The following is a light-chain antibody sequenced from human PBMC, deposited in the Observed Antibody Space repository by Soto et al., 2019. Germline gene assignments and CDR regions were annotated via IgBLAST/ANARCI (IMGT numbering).Light chain of an antibody. CDR1: QSISSY. V-gene: IGKV1-39*01. CDR3: QQTDSLPIT. CDR2: AAS. Sequence: DIQMTQFPSSLPASVGDRVTTTCLSSQSISSYLNWYQQKPGKAPKLLIYAASSLQSGVPSRFSGSGSETDFTLTISSLQPEDFATYYCQQTDSLPITFGQGTRLEIK. J-gene: IGKJ5*01.